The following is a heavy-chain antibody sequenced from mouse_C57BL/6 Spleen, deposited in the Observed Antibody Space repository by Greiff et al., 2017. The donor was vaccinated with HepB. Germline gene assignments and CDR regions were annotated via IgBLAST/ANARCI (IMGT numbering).Heavy chain of an antibody. CDR1: GFTFSDYY. CDR3: AREDLTGYAMDY. J-gene: IGHJ4*01. CDR2: INYDGSST. V-gene: IGHV5-16*01. D-gene: IGHD4-1*01. Sequence: EVKLMESAGGLVQPGSSMKLSCTASGFTFSDYYMAWVRQVPEKGLEWVANINYDGSSTYYLDSLKSRFIISRDNAKNILYLQMSSLKSEDTATYYCAREDLTGYAMDYWGQGTSVTVSS.